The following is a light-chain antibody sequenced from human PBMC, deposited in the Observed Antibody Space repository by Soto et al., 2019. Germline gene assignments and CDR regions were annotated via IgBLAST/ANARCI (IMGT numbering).Light chain of an antibody. CDR1: QTISSGF. Sequence: EIVLTQSPGILYLSPGDRATLSCRASQTISSGFLAWYQQKVGQAPRLLIYDASNRATGVPDRFSGSGSGTEFTLTISSLQSEDFAVYYCQQYDNWPPAWTFGQGTKVDIK. CDR3: QQYDNWPPAWT. CDR2: DAS. V-gene: IGKV3-20*01. J-gene: IGKJ1*01.